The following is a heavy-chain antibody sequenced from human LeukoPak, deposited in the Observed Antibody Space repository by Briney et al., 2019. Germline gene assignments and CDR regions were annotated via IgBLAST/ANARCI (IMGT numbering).Heavy chain of an antibody. J-gene: IGHJ4*02. CDR2: ISSSGGTV. Sequence: GGSLRLSCAASGFSFGSYSMNWVRQAPGKGLEWVSYISSSGGTVDYADSVKGRFTISRDNSKNTLYLQMNSLRGEDTALYYCTRETITQSDSANSWGQGTLVTVSS. CDR3: TRETITQSDSANS. CDR1: GFSFGSYS. D-gene: IGHD1-14*01. V-gene: IGHV3-48*01.